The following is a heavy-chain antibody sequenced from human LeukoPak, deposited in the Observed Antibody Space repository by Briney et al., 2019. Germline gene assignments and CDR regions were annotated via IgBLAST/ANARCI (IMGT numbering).Heavy chain of an antibody. Sequence: GSLRLSCAASGFTFSSYAMRWVRQAPGKRLEWVSAIGGSGGSTYYADSVKGRFTISRDNSKNTLYLQMNSLRAEDTAVYYCAKDLSAFGWFGELLSSPFDYWGQGTLVTVSS. J-gene: IGHJ4*02. CDR3: AKDLSAFGWFGELLSSPFDY. CDR1: GFTFSSYA. D-gene: IGHD3-10*01. CDR2: IGGSGGST. V-gene: IGHV3-23*01.